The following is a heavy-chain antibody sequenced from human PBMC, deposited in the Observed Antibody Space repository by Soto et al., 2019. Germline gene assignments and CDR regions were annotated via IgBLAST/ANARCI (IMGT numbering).Heavy chain of an antibody. Sequence: ASVKVSCKASGYTFTSYAMHWVRQAPGQRLEWMGWINAGNGNTKYSQKFQGRVTITRDTSASTAYMELSSLRSEDTAVYYCARGAVLRYFDWLPFDYWGQGTLVTVSS. CDR2: INAGNGNT. CDR3: ARGAVLRYFDWLPFDY. V-gene: IGHV1-3*01. CDR1: GYTFTSYA. J-gene: IGHJ4*02. D-gene: IGHD3-9*01.